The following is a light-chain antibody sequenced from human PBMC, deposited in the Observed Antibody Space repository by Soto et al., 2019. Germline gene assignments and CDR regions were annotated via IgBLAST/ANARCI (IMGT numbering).Light chain of an antibody. CDR2: EVS. Sequence: QSALTQHTSVSGSPGQSISISCAGTSSDFASYNFVSWYQHYPGKAPKLIIYEVSNRPSGVSNRFSGSKSGNTASLTISGLQADDEADYYCSSYTTTSTLIIFGGGTKVTVL. V-gene: IGLV2-14*01. J-gene: IGLJ2*01. CDR1: SSDFASYNF. CDR3: SSYTTTSTLII.